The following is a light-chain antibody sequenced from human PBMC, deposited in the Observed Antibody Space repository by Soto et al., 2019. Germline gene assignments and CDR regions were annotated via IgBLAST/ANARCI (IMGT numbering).Light chain of an antibody. CDR2: EVS. J-gene: IGLJ3*02. V-gene: IGLV2-8*01. CDR1: SGDVGAYNY. Sequence: QSALTQPPSASGSPGQSVTISCTGTSGDVGAYNYVSWYQQYPGTAPRLIIYEVSKRPSGVPDRFSGSKSGNTASLTVSGLQAEDEAEYHCSSYSASNSRWVFGGGTKLTVL. CDR3: SSYSASNSRWV.